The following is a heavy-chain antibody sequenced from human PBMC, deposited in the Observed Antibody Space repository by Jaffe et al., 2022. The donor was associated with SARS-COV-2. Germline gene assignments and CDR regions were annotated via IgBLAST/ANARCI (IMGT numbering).Heavy chain of an antibody. J-gene: IGHJ3*01. V-gene: IGHV3-30*14. Sequence: QVHLVESGGGVVQPGRSLRLACEASGFSFSSYAMHWVRQAPGEGLEWVAMISYDGTKEDYADSVKGRFTISRDNSKNTMYLQMKRLRPDDTAVYYCASDYTVRGVVIPFDAVDFWGQGTMVTVS. CDR2: ISYDGTKE. CDR3: ASDYTVRGVVIPFDAVDF. D-gene: IGHD3-10*01. CDR1: GFSFSSYA.